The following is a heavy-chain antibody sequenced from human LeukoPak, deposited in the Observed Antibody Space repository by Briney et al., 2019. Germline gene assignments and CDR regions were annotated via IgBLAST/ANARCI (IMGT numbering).Heavy chain of an antibody. CDR2: IKQDGSEK. Sequence: GGSLRLSCAASGFTFSNHAINWVRQAPGKGLEWVANIKQDGSEKYYVDSVKGRFTISRDSAKNALYLQMNSLRAEDTAVYYCARVAMIVAKPYDNWGQGTLVTVSS. D-gene: IGHD3-22*01. CDR3: ARVAMIVAKPYDN. J-gene: IGHJ4*02. V-gene: IGHV3-7*01. CDR1: GFTFSNHA.